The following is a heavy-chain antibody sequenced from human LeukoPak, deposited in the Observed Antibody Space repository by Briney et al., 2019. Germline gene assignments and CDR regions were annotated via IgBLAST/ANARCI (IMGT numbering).Heavy chain of an antibody. CDR3: ARDGPYCSGGSCYFDY. J-gene: IGHJ4*02. V-gene: IGHV3-21*01. CDR2: ISSSSSYI. CDR1: GFTFSSYS. D-gene: IGHD2-15*01. Sequence: GGSLRLSCAASGFTFSSYSMNWVRQAPGKGLEWVSSISSSSSYIYYADSVKGRFTISRDNAKNSLYLQMNSLRAEDTAVYYCARDGPYCSGGSCYFDYWGQGTLVTVSS.